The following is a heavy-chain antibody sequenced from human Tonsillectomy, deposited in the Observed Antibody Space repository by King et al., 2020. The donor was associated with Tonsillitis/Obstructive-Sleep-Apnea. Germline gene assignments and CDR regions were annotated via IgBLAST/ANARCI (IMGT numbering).Heavy chain of an antibody. D-gene: IGHD6-19*01. CDR3: ARGQSYNYYYMDV. Sequence: VQLVESGGGLVKPGGSLRLSCAASGFTFSDYYMSWIRQAPGKGLEWISYISSGGSAIFYADSMKGRFTISRDNAKNSLYLQVNSLRVEDTAVYCCARGQSYNYYYMDVWGKGTTVTVSS. V-gene: IGHV3-11*01. J-gene: IGHJ6*03. CDR1: GFTFSDYY. CDR2: ISSGGSAI.